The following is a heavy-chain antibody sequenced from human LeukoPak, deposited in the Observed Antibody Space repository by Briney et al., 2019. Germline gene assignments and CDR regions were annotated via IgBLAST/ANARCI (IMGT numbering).Heavy chain of an antibody. D-gene: IGHD2/OR15-2a*01. CDR1: GGSISRDY. CDR2: VSYSGSS. CDR3: ARKNDFEI. V-gene: IGHV4-59*01. Sequence: SETLSLTCTVSGGSISRDYWSWIRQPPGQGLEWIGYVSYSGSSNYNPSLKSRVTISVDMSKSQFSLRLTSVTAADTAVYYCARKNDFEIWGQGTLVTVSS. J-gene: IGHJ3*02.